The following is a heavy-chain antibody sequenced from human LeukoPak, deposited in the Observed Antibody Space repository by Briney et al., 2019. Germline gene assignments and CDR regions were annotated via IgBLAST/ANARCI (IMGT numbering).Heavy chain of an antibody. D-gene: IGHD6-13*01. CDR2: IYYSGST. J-gene: IGHJ1*01. CDR3: ARADSSSWGTHFQH. Sequence: PSETLSLTCTVSGGSISSYYWSWIRQPPGKGLEWIGYIYYSGSTNYNPSLKSRVTISVDTSKNQFSLKLSSVTAADTAVYYCARADSSSWGTHFQHWGQGILVTVSS. V-gene: IGHV4-59*01. CDR1: GGSISSYY.